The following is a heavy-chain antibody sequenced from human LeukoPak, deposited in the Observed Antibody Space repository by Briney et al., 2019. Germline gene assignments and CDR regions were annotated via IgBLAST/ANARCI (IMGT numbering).Heavy chain of an antibody. CDR2: IRNDGRNK. Sequence: PGGSLRLSCAASGFSFSKYGMHWVRQAPGRGLEWVAFIRNDGRNKYYADSVKGRFTISRDNSKNTLYLRMKSLRAEDTAVYYCAKDLNYGDLLDYWGQGTLVTVSS. V-gene: IGHV3-30*02. J-gene: IGHJ4*02. CDR3: AKDLNYGDLLDY. D-gene: IGHD4-17*01. CDR1: GFSFSKYG.